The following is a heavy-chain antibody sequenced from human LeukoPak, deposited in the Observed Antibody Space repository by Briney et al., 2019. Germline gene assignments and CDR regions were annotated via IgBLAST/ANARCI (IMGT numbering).Heavy chain of an antibody. D-gene: IGHD1-7*01. V-gene: IGHV1-69*13. J-gene: IGHJ4*02. CDR3: ARSRGNWNYDRFDY. CDR1: GGTFSSYA. Sequence: ASVKVSCKASGGTFSSYAINWVRQAPGQGLEWMGGIIPIFGTANYAQKFQGRVTITADESTSTAYMELSSLRSEDTAVYYCARSRGNWNYDRFDYWGQGTLVTVSS. CDR2: IIPIFGTA.